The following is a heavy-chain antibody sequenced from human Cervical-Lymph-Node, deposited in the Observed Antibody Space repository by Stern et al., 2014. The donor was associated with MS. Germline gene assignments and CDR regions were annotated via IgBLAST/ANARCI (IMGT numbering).Heavy chain of an antibody. CDR2: IKQDGSER. V-gene: IGHV3-7*01. Sequence: EVQLVESGGGLVQPGGSLRLSCIASGFTFTNKWMSWVRQAPGEGMEWGANIKQDGSERYYGDSVRGRFTISTDSTKNSLYMQMNSLRAEDTAVYYCARDGVAGSFDFWGRGTLVTVSS. D-gene: IGHD6-19*01. CDR1: GFTFTNKW. CDR3: ARDGVAGSFDF. J-gene: IGHJ4*02.